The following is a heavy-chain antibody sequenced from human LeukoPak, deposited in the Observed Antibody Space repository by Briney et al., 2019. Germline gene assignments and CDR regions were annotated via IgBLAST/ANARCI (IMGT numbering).Heavy chain of an antibody. V-gene: IGHV3-21*01. J-gene: IGHJ6*02. CDR2: ISSSSSYI. CDR1: GFTFSSYS. CDR3: AREPNRWLTMVRGVPGANGMDV. Sequence: GGSLRLSCAASGFTFSSYSMNWVRQAPGKGLEWVSSISSSSSYIYYADSVKGRFTISRDNAKNSLYLQMNSLRAEDTAVYYCAREPNRWLTMVRGVPGANGMDVWGQGTTVTVSS. D-gene: IGHD3-10*01.